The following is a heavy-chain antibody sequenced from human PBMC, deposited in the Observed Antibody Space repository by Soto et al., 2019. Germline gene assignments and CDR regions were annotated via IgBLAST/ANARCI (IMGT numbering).Heavy chain of an antibody. CDR3: VADYVATDTFDI. D-gene: IGHD3-10*02. CDR1: GFTFSSYG. V-gene: IGHV3-30*03. CDR2: ISYDGNNK. J-gene: IGHJ3*02. Sequence: QVQLVESGGGVVQPGRSLRLSCAASGFTFSSYGIHWVRQAPGKGLEWVAVISYDGNNKYYADSVKGRFTISRDNSKNTLYLQMNSLRAEDTALYYGVADYVATDTFDIWGQGTMVTVSS.